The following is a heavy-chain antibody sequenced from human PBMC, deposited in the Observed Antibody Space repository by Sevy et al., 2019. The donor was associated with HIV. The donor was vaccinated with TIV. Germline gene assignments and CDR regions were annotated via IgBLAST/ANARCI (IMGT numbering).Heavy chain of an antibody. Sequence: SETLSLTCTVSGGSITSLYWNWIRQPPGKGLEWIANIYYNGHINYNPSLKSWVTLSLDRSKNQFSLRLSSVTAADTAMYYCAGENAWGRGYSWGQGTLVTVSS. D-gene: IGHD1-26*01. CDR1: GGSITSLY. CDR2: IYYNGHI. J-gene: IGHJ4*02. CDR3: AGENAWGRGYS. V-gene: IGHV4-59*08.